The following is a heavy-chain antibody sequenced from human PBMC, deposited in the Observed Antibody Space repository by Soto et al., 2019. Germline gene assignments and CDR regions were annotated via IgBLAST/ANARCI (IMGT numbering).Heavy chain of an antibody. CDR1: GFTFDDYA. Sequence: DVQLVESGGGLVQPGRSLRLSCAASGFTFDDYAIHWVRQVPGRGLEWVSGISWNGATIGYADSVKGRFTISRDNAKNSLYLQMNSLRAEDTALYYCAKDISPGVAGSYNDCWGQGTLVTVSS. D-gene: IGHD6-19*01. CDR2: ISWNGATI. V-gene: IGHV3-9*01. J-gene: IGHJ4*02. CDR3: AKDISPGVAGSYNDC.